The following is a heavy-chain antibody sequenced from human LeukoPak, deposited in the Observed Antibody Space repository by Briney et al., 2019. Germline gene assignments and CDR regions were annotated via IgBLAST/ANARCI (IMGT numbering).Heavy chain of an antibody. CDR1: GFTFSSYA. D-gene: IGHD4-17*01. J-gene: IGHJ4*02. CDR3: AKDLAWIPEGYGDYVVDY. V-gene: IGHV3-23*01. Sequence: GGSLRLSCGASGFTFSSYAMGWVRQAPGKGLEWVSDLSISGGSTYYADSVKGRFTISRDNSKNTLYLQMSSLRAEDTALYYCAKDLAWIPEGYGDYVVDYWGQGTLVTVSS. CDR2: LSISGGST.